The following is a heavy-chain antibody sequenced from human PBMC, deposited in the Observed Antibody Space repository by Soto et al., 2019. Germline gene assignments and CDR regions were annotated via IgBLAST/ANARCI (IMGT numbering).Heavy chain of an antibody. V-gene: IGHV3-74*01. D-gene: IGHD1-26*01. Sequence: PGGSLRLSCAASIFTFSSYWMYWVRQAPGKGLVWVSRINSDGSSTRYADSVKGRFSISRDNSKSTLYLQMNTLRAEDTAVYYCARRREGYYYGLDVWGQGTTVTVSS. CDR1: IFTFSSYW. J-gene: IGHJ6*02. CDR2: INSDGSST. CDR3: ARRREGYYYGLDV.